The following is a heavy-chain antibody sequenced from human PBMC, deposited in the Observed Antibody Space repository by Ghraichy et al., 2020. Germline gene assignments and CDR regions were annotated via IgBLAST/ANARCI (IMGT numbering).Heavy chain of an antibody. CDR3: GRRYYGVGFA. CDR1: GASISGSDDY. J-gene: IGHJ5*02. CDR2: VHSSGST. V-gene: IGHV4-39*01. Sequence: SETLSLTCTVSGASISGSDDYWNWIRQPPGAGLEWIGTVHSSGSTNYSPSLKSRVTVSVDASKKEFFLRLTSVAAADTAVYYCGRRYYGVGFAWGQGTLVTVSS. D-gene: IGHD3-22*01.